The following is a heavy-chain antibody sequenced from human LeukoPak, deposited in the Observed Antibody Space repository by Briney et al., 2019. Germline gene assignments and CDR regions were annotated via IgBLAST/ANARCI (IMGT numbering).Heavy chain of an antibody. D-gene: IGHD6-19*01. V-gene: IGHV4-59*01. J-gene: IGHJ4*02. Sequence: SETLSLTCTVSGGSISSYYWSWIRQPPGKGLEWIGYIYYSGSTNYNPSLKSRVTISVDTSKNQFSLKLSSVTAADTAVYYCASSGWGSYYFDYWGQGTLDTVSS. CDR1: GGSISSYY. CDR3: ASSGWGSYYFDY. CDR2: IYYSGST.